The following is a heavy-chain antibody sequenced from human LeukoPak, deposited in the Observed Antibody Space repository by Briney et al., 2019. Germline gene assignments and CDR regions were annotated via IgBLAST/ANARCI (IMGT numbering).Heavy chain of an antibody. Sequence: ASLNVSCKASGYTFTGYYLHWVRQAPGQGLDWMGWVNPNSGDTYYAQKFHGRVTMTRDTSITTAYMELSSLRSDDTAVYYCARTILWSAYSPHDYWGQGTLVTVSS. CDR2: VNPNSGDT. CDR3: ARTILWSAYSPHDY. V-gene: IGHV1-2*02. J-gene: IGHJ4*02. CDR1: GYTFTGYY. D-gene: IGHD3-3*01.